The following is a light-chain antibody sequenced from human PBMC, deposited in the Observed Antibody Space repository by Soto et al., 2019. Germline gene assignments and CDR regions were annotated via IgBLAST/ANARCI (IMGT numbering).Light chain of an antibody. Sequence: IVWTHSPSTLSSFPFYRVTLSCMASQYINTRLAWYQHRPGQAPRLLIYQTSIRAAGIPARFSASGSGTDFTLTISDVQPEDFALYYCHQRQSWPRTFGQGTKVDIK. CDR1: QYINTR. V-gene: IGKV3-11*01. J-gene: IGKJ1*01. CDR2: QTS. CDR3: HQRQSWPRT.